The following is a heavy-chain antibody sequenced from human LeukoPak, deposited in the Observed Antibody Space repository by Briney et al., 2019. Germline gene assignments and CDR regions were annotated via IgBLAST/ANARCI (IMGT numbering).Heavy chain of an antibody. V-gene: IGHV3-23*01. CDR1: GFTFSSYA. CDR2: ISGSGGVT. Sequence: GGSLRLSCAASGFTFSSYAMSWVPQAPGKALEWFSTISGSGGVTYYADSVKGRFTISRDNSKNTLYLHMNSLRAEDTAVYYCAKEMGFSSGWPFDSWGQGTLVTVSS. D-gene: IGHD6-19*01. CDR3: AKEMGFSSGWPFDS. J-gene: IGHJ4*02.